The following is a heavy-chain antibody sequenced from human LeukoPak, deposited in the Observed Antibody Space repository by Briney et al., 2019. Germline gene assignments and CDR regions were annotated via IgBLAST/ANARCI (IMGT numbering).Heavy chain of an antibody. CDR2: ISYDGSNK. CDR3: AKDRYGSGSYYYYGMDV. V-gene: IGHV3-30*18. Sequence: GGSLRLSCAASGFTFSSYGMHWVRQAPGKGLEWVAVISYDGSNKYYADSVKGRFTISRDNSKNTLYLQMNSLRAEDTAVYYCAKDRYGSGSYYYYGMDVWGKGTTVTVS. D-gene: IGHD3-10*01. J-gene: IGHJ6*04. CDR1: GFTFSSYG.